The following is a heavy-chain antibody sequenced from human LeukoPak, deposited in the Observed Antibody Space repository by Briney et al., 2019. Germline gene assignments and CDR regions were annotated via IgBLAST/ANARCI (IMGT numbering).Heavy chain of an antibody. J-gene: IGHJ4*02. V-gene: IGHV1-18*01. CDR2: ISGYKGNT. CDR3: ARDPGEMATIFDY. D-gene: IGHD5-24*01. CDR1: GYTFTSYG. Sequence: ASVKVSCKASGYTFTSYGVIWVRQALGQGLEWMGWISGYKGNTNYAQKLQGRVTMTTDTSTSTAYMEPRSLRSDDTAVYYCARDPGEMATIFDYWGQGTLVTVSS.